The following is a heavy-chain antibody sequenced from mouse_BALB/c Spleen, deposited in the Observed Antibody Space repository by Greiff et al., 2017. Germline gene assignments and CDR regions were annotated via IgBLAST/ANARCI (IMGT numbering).Heavy chain of an antibody. CDR2: ISSGGST. CDR1: GFTFSSYA. D-gene: IGHD1-1*01. Sequence: DVHLVESGGGLVKPGGSLKLSCAASGFTFSSYAMSWVRQTPEKRLEWVASISSGGSTYYPDSVKGRFTISRDNARNILYLQMSSLRSEDTAMYYCARRSYGSSGAWFAYWGQGTLVTVSA. CDR3: ARRSYGSSGAWFAY. J-gene: IGHJ3*01. V-gene: IGHV5-6-5*01.